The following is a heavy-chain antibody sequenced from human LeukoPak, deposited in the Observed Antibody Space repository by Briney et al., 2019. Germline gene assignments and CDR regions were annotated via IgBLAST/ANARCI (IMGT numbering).Heavy chain of an antibody. V-gene: IGHV3-30*02. CDR3: AKDWYYYESSGYFDY. J-gene: IGHJ4*02. D-gene: IGHD3-22*01. CDR1: GFTFSSYS. CDR2: IRYDGSNK. Sequence: GGSLRLSCAASGFTFSSYSMNWVRQAPGKGLEWVAFIRYDGSNKYYADSVKGRFTISRDNSKNTLYLHVSSLRAEDTAVYYCAKDWYYYESSGYFDYWGQGTLLTVSS.